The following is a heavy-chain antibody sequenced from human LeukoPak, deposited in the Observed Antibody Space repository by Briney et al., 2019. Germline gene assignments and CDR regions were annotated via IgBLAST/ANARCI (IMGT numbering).Heavy chain of an antibody. D-gene: IGHD3-16*01. CDR3: ARDGGTQHY. CDR1: GGTFISYA. J-gene: IGHJ4*02. Sequence: ASVKVSFKASGGTFISYAISWVRQAPGQGGEWMGRIIPIFGIANYAQKFQGRVTITADKSTSTAYMELSSLRSEDTAVYYCARDGGTQHYWGQGTLVTVSS. V-gene: IGHV1-69*17. CDR2: IIPIFGIA.